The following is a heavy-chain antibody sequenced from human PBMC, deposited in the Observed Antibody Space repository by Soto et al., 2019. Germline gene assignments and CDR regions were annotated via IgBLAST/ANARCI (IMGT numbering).Heavy chain of an antibody. CDR3: ARDSIRLRYFDWLDYGMDV. Sequence: GASVKVSCKASGYTFTSSAISWVRQAPGQGLEWMGWISVYNGDTNYAQKLQGRVTMTTDTSTSTAYMELGSLRSDDTAVYFCARDSIRLRYFDWLDYGMDVWAKGPRSPSP. J-gene: IGHJ6*02. CDR1: GYTFTSSA. CDR2: ISVYNGDT. V-gene: IGHV1-18*01. D-gene: IGHD3-9*01.